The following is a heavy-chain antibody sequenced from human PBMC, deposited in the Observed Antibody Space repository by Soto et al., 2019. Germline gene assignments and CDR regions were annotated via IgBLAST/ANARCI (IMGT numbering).Heavy chain of an antibody. D-gene: IGHD3-10*01. CDR1: GGTFSGYF. Sequence: GTLSLTCAVYGGTFSGYFWTWVRQPPGKGLEWIGEIEHNGNNNINPSLKSRVTLSVDTSKNQISLTLTSVTAADTAVYYCARDFRYFPYWGQGTLVTVSS. J-gene: IGHJ4*02. CDR3: ARDFRYFPY. CDR2: IEHNGNN. V-gene: IGHV4-34*01.